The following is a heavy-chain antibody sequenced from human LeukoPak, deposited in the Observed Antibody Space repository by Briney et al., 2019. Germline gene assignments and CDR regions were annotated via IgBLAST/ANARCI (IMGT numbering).Heavy chain of an antibody. D-gene: IGHD6-13*01. Sequence: PSETLSLTCAVYGGSFSDHYWTWIRQSPMKGLEWIGEVNDSGSTNYNPSLKSRLTMSVDTSKNQFSLNLRSLTAADTAVYYCARPNYSSSWYFDSWGQGTLVTVSS. CDR3: ARPNYSSSWYFDS. CDR1: GGSFSDHY. V-gene: IGHV4-34*01. CDR2: VNDSGST. J-gene: IGHJ4*02.